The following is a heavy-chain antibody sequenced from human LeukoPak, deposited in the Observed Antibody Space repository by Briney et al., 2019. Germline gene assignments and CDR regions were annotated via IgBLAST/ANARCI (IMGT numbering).Heavy chain of an antibody. V-gene: IGHV1-8*01. Sequence: ASVKVSCKASGYTFTSYDINWVRQATGQGHEWMGWMNPNSGNTGYAQKFQGRVTMTRNTSISTAYMELSSLRSEDTAVYYCARAADYYDFWSGYYTAEYFQHWGQGTLVTVSS. J-gene: IGHJ1*01. CDR3: ARAADYYDFWSGYYTAEYFQH. CDR1: GYTFTSYD. D-gene: IGHD3-3*01. CDR2: MNPNSGNT.